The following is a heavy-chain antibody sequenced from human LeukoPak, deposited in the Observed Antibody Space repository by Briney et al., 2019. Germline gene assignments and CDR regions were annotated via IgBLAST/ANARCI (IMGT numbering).Heavy chain of an antibody. J-gene: IGHJ6*03. CDR1: GYTFTDHY. D-gene: IGHD7-27*01. V-gene: IGHV1-2*02. CDR2: INPNSGDT. CDR3: ARAGTESKWGLPRADYYYMDV. Sequence: GASVKVSCKASGYTFTDHYMHWVRQAPGQGLEWMGWINPNSGDTNYAQKFQGRVTMARYTSISTAYMELRNVRSDDTALYYCARAGTESKWGLPRADYYYMDVWGKGTTVTVSS.